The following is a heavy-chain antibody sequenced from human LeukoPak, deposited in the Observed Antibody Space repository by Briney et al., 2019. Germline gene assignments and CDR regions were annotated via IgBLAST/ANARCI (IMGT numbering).Heavy chain of an antibody. CDR3: ARGNRHSSGWYDDNNWFDP. D-gene: IGHD6-19*01. Sequence: PGGSLRLSCAASGFTFSSCSMNWVRQAPGKGLEWVSSISSSSSYIYYADSVKGRFTISRDNAKNSLYLQMNSLRAEDTAVYYCARGNRHSSGWYDDNNWFDPWGQGTLVTVSS. CDR2: ISSSSSYI. CDR1: GFTFSSCS. V-gene: IGHV3-21*01. J-gene: IGHJ5*02.